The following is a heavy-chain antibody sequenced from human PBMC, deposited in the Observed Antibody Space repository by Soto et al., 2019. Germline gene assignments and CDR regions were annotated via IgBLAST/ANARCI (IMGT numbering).Heavy chain of an antibody. Sequence: PSETLSLTCTVSGGSISSGGYYWSWIRQHPGKGLEWIGYIYYGGSTYYNPSLKSRVTISVDTSKNQFSLKLSSVTAADTAVYYCARLRIYYYDSSGYFPGLTRNVPRYYFDYWGQGTLVTVSS. V-gene: IGHV4-31*03. CDR1: GGSISSGGYY. D-gene: IGHD3-22*01. CDR3: ARLRIYYYDSSGYFPGLTRNVPRYYFDY. CDR2: IYYGGST. J-gene: IGHJ4*02.